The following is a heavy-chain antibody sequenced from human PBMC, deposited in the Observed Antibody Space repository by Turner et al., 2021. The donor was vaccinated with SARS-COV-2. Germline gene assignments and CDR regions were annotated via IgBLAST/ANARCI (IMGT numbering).Heavy chain of an antibody. D-gene: IGHD5-18*01. CDR1: GRPISSSPYY. V-gene: IGHV4-39*01. CDR3: ERLMDTATDYNGIDV. Sequence: QLQLQESGPGLVKPSDTLSLAYRVPGRPISSSPYYWCWIRQRPGQGLEWNGNIYYSAINYYTPYSTSRVTISIDTSKNQFTLKLRSVTAADTSVYYRERLMDTATDYNGIDVWGQGTMVTVSS. CDR2: IYYSAIN. J-gene: IGHJ6*02.